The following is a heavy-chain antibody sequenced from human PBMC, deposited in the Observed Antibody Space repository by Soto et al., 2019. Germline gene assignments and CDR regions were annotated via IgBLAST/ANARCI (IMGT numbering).Heavy chain of an antibody. D-gene: IGHD3-16*01. CDR1: GFTFSSYG. Sequence: QVQLVESGGGVVQPGRSLRLSCAASGFTFSSYGMHWVRQAPGKGLEWVAVIWYDGSNKYYADSVKGRFTISRDNSKNKLYLQMNGVRAEDTVVYYCASEGIMVGGVDAFDIWGQGTMVTVSS. V-gene: IGHV3-33*01. CDR2: IWYDGSNK. CDR3: ASEGIMVGGVDAFDI. J-gene: IGHJ3*02.